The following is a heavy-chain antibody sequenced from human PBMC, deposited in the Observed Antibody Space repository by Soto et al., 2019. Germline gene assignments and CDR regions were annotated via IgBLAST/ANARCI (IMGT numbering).Heavy chain of an antibody. CDR3: AKDREWEVYWFDP. D-gene: IGHD1-26*01. CDR1: GFTFSSYG. CDR2: ISYDGSNK. V-gene: IGHV3-30*18. Sequence: QVQLVESGGGVVQPGRSLRLSCAASGFTFSSYGMHWVRQAPGKGLEWVAVISYDGSNKYYADSVKGRFTISRDNSKNTLYLQMNSLRAEGTAVYYCAKDREWEVYWFDPWGQGTLVTVFS. J-gene: IGHJ5*02.